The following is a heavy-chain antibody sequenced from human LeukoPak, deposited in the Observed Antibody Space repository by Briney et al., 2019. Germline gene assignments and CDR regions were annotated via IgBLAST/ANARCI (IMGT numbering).Heavy chain of an antibody. CDR2: TYYSGST. CDR3: ARLYYYGSGSPDY. Sequence: SETLSLTCTVSGGSISSSSYYWGWIRQPPGKGLEWIGSTYYSGSTYYNPSLKSRVTISVDTSKNQFSLKLSSVTAADTAVYYCARLYYYGSGSPDYWGQGTLVTVSS. J-gene: IGHJ4*02. D-gene: IGHD3-10*01. CDR1: GGSISSSSYY. V-gene: IGHV4-39*01.